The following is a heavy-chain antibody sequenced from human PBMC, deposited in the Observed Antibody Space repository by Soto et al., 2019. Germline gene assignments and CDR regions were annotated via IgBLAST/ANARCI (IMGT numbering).Heavy chain of an antibody. Sequence: PGGSLRLSCAASGFTFRSYAMSWVRQAPGKGLEWVSAISGSGGSTYYADSVKGRFTISRDNSKNTLYLQMNSLRAEDTAVYYCAKDPQLRYFDWPTGYFDYWGQGTLVTVSS. CDR1: GFTFRSYA. CDR2: ISGSGGST. CDR3: AKDPQLRYFDWPTGYFDY. D-gene: IGHD3-9*01. J-gene: IGHJ4*02. V-gene: IGHV3-23*01.